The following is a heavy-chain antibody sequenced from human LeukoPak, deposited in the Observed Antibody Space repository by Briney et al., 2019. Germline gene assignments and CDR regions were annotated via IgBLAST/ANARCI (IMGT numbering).Heavy chain of an antibody. Sequence: SETLSLTCTVSGGSISSGGYYWSWIRQHPGKGLEWIVYIYYSGRTYYNPSLKSRVTISVDTSKNQFSLKLSSVTAADTAVYYCAAAKPDYYYYMDVWGKGTTVTVSS. CDR3: AAAKPDYYYYMDV. CDR2: IYYSGRT. CDR1: GGSISSGGYY. V-gene: IGHV4-31*03. J-gene: IGHJ6*03.